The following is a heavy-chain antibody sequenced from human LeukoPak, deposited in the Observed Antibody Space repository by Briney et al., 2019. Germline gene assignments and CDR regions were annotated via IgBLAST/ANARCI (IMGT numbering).Heavy chain of an antibody. CDR1: GFTFSSYS. CDR2: ISSSSSYI. J-gene: IGHJ6*03. Sequence: PGGSLRLSCAASGFTFSSYSMNWVRQAPGKGLEWVSSISSSSSYIYYADSVKGRFTISRDNAKNSLYLQMNSLRAEDTALYHCARESSLPDAGYYYYMDVWGKGTTVTVSS. CDR3: ARESSLPDAGYYYYMDV. V-gene: IGHV3-21*04. D-gene: IGHD2-2*01.